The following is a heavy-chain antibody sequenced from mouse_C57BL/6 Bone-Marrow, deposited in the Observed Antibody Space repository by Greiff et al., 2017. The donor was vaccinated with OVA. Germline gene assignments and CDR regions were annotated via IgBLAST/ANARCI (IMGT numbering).Heavy chain of an antibody. Sequence: QVQLQQPGAELVMPGASVKLSCKASGYTFTSYWMHWVKQRPGQGLEWIGEIDPSVSYTNYTQKFKGKSTLPVEKYSSTAYMQLSSLTSEDSAVYYCARTGSLYWYFDVWGTGTTVTVSS. CDR1: GYTFTSYW. CDR3: ARTGSLYWYFDV. J-gene: IGHJ1*03. D-gene: IGHD1-1*01. V-gene: IGHV1-69*01. CDR2: IDPSVSYT.